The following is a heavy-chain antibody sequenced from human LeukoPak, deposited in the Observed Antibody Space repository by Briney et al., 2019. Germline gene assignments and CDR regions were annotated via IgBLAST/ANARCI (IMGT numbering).Heavy chain of an antibody. Sequence: GGSLRLSCAASGFTFSSYSMNWVRQAPGKGLEWVSSISSSSSYIYYADSVKGRFTISRDNAKNSLYLQMNSLRAEDTAVYYCARESVVVPAAFDYWGQGTLVTVSS. J-gene: IGHJ4*02. CDR1: GFTFSSYS. D-gene: IGHD2-2*01. V-gene: IGHV3-21*01. CDR3: ARESVVVPAAFDY. CDR2: ISSSSSYI.